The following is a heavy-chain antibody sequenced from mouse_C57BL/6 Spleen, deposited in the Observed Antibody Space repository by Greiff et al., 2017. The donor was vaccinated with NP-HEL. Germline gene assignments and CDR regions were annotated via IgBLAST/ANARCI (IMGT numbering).Heavy chain of an antibody. CDR3: ARLGLFAY. D-gene: IGHD4-1*01. CDR1: GYTFTSYW. J-gene: IGHJ3*01. V-gene: IGHV1-59*01. Sequence: QVQLQQSGAELVRPGTSVKLSCKASGYTFTSYWMHWVKQRPGQGLEWIGVIDPSDSYTNYNQKFKGKATLTVDTSSSTAYMQLSSLTSEDSAVYYCARLGLFAYWGQGTLVTVSA. CDR2: IDPSDSYT.